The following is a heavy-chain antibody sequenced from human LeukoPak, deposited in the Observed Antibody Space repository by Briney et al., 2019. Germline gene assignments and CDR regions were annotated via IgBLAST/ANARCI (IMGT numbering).Heavy chain of an antibody. D-gene: IGHD3-10*01. CDR1: GFTFSSYA. J-gene: IGHJ4*02. CDR2: ISSSSSTI. V-gene: IGHV3-48*01. Sequence: GGSLRLSCAASGFTFSSYAMSWVRQAPGKGLEWFSYISSSSSTIHYADSVKGRFTISRDNVKNSLYLQMNSLRGEDTAVYYCARVVGDSGSYLHWGQGTLVTVSS. CDR3: ARVVGDSGSYLH.